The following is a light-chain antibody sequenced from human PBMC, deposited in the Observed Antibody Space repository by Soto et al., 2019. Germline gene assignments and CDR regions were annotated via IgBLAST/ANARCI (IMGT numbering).Light chain of an antibody. CDR3: QQYNNWPWT. V-gene: IGKV3-15*01. CDR2: GAS. CDR1: QSVSSN. J-gene: IGKJ1*01. Sequence: EIVMTQSPATLSVSPGERATLSCRASQSVSSNLAWYQQKPGQAPRLLIYGASTRATGIPARFSGSGSGTGFTLTISGLQSEDFAVYYCQQYNNWPWTFGQGTKV.